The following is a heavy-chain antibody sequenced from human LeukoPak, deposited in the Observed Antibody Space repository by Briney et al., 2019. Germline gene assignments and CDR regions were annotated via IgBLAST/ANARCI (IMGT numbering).Heavy chain of an antibody. Sequence: ASVKVSCKASGYTFTSYGISWVRQAPGQGLEWMGWISAYNGNTNYAQKLQGRVTMTTDTSTSTAYMELRSLRSDDTAVYYCARSRCGGDCYLPTDLGTFDYWGHGTLVTVSS. CDR3: ARSRCGGDCYLPTDLGTFDY. CDR2: ISAYNGNT. D-gene: IGHD2-21*02. J-gene: IGHJ4*01. CDR1: GYTFTSYG. V-gene: IGHV1-18*01.